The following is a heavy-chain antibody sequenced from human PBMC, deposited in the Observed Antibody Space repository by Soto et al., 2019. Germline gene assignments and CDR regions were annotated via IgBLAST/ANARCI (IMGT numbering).Heavy chain of an antibody. D-gene: IGHD4-17*01. J-gene: IGHJ4*02. CDR3: ARGSDYGRY. Sequence: SETLSLTCTVSGASVTGFYWSWIRQPPGKRLEWIGYIFYSGSPTYNPSLKSRVTMSVDTSKNQFSLNLRSVTAADTAVYYCARGSDYGRYWGQGTLVTVSS. V-gene: IGHV4-59*02. CDR1: GASVTGFY. CDR2: IFYSGSP.